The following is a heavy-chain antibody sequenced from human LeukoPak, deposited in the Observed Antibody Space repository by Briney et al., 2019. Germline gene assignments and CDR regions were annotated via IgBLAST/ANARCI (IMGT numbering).Heavy chain of an antibody. CDR3: ARHGISGARYYYYYMDV. D-gene: IGHD2/OR15-2a*01. V-gene: IGHV5-51*01. CDR2: IYPGDSET. Sequence: GESLKISCKGSGYNFTTYWIAWVRQMPGEGLEWMGIIYPGDSETRYSPSFQGQVTISADKSISTAYLQWSSLKASDTAMYYCARHGISGARYYYYYMDVWGKGTTVTVSS. J-gene: IGHJ6*03. CDR1: GYNFTTYW.